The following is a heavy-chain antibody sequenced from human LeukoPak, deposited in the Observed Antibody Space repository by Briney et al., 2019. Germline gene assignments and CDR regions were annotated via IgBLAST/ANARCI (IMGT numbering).Heavy chain of an antibody. J-gene: IGHJ4*02. D-gene: IGHD3-3*01. CDR1: GYTFTTYD. CDR2: VNPNSGNT. CDR3: ARGIFGVYYFDY. Sequence: ASVKVSCXASGYTFTTYDINWVRQATGQGLEWMGWVNPNSGNTGYAQKFQGRVTMTRNTSISTAYMELSSPRSEDTAVYYCARGIFGVYYFDYWGQGTLVTVSS. V-gene: IGHV1-8*01.